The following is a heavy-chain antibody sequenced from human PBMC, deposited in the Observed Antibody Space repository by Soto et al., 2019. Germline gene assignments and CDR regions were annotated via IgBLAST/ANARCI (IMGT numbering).Heavy chain of an antibody. CDR3: ARGLLRYFDWSNYYYYMDV. D-gene: IGHD3-9*01. Sequence: ASVKVSCKASGYTFTSYDINWVRQATGQGLEWMGWMNPNSGNTGYAQKFQGRVNMTRNTSISTDYMEMKNLRSEDTAVYYCARGLLRYFDWSNYYYYMDVWGKGTTVTVSS. J-gene: IGHJ6*03. CDR1: GYTFTSYD. CDR2: MNPNSGNT. V-gene: IGHV1-8*01.